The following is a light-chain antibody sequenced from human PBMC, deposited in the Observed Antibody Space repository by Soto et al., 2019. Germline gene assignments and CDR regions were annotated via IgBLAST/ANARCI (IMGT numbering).Light chain of an antibody. CDR1: QVISSW. Sequence: DIQMTQAPSFVSAFVGDRVTITCRASQVISSWLAWYQQKPGKAPKLLIYAASSLQSGVPSRFSGSESGTDFTLTISSLQPEDSATYYCQQASSFPLTFGGGTKVETK. CDR3: QQASSFPLT. J-gene: IGKJ4*01. CDR2: AAS. V-gene: IGKV1-12*01.